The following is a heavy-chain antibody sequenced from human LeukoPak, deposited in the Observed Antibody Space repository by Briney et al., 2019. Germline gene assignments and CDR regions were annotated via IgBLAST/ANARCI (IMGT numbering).Heavy chain of an antibody. V-gene: IGHV1-69*13. J-gene: IGHJ6*02. CDR3: AGMRRPHPYYYYGMDV. CDR2: IIPIFGTA. D-gene: IGHD2-8*01. Sequence: SVKVSCKASGGTFSSYAISWVRQAPGQGLEWMGGIIPIFGTANYAQRFQGRVTITADESTSTAYMELSSLRSEDTAVYYCAGMRRPHPYYYYGMDVWGQGTTVTVSS. CDR1: GGTFSSYA.